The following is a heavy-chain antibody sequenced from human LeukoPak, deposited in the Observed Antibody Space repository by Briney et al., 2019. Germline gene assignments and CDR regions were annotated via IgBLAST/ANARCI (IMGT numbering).Heavy chain of an antibody. J-gene: IGHJ6*03. V-gene: IGHV1-2*06. Sequence: GASVKVSCKASGYTFTGYYMNWVRQAPGQGLEWMGRINPNSGGTNYAQKFQGRVTMTRDTSISTAYMELSRLRSDDTAVYYCARDIVRLPPGAVTRPYYYYYYMDVWGKGTTVTVSS. CDR3: ARDIVRLPPGAVTRPYYYYYYMDV. CDR1: GYTFTGYY. CDR2: INPNSGGT. D-gene: IGHD6-19*01.